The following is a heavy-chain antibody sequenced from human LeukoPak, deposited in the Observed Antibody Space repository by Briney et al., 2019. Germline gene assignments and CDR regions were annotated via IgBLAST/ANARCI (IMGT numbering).Heavy chain of an antibody. CDR3: AKAEGYCSGTWCFRWFDW. CDR1: GFDFSSNW. D-gene: IGHD2-15*01. V-gene: IGHV3-74*01. Sequence: GGSLRLSCAASGFDFSSNWMHWVRHAPGQGLVWVSRIKGDGISTNYADSVKGRLTISRDNSKNTLYLQMNSLRAEDTAVYYCAKAEGYCSGTWCFRWFDWWGQGTLVTVSS. CDR2: IKGDGIST. J-gene: IGHJ4*02.